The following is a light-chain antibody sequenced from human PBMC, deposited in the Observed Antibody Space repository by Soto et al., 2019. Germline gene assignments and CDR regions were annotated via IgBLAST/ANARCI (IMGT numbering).Light chain of an antibody. CDR2: GAS. CDR1: QSVGSN. V-gene: IGKV3-15*01. Sequence: EIVMTQSPDTLSVSPGERATLSCRASQSVGSNLAWYQQKPGQAPRLVISGASTRATGVPARFSGSGSATDFTLSISGLQSEDFALYYCQQYNDWPLTFGGGTRVEIK. CDR3: QQYNDWPLT. J-gene: IGKJ4*01.